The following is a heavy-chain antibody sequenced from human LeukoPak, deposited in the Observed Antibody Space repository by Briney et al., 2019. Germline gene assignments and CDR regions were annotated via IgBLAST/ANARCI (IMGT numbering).Heavy chain of an antibody. CDR1: GFTFSSYW. V-gene: IGHV3-7*01. CDR3: ARDWELIAVAGRDYFDY. J-gene: IGHJ4*02. Sequence: GGSLRLSCAASGFTFSSYWMSWVRQAPGKGLEWVANIKQDGSEKYYVDSVKGRFAISRDNAKNSLYLQMNSLRAEDTAVYYCARDWELIAVAGRDYFDYWGQGTLVTVSS. CDR2: IKQDGSEK. D-gene: IGHD6-19*01.